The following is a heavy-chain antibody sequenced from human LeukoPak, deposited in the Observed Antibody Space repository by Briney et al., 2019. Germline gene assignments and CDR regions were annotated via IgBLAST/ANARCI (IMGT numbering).Heavy chain of an antibody. D-gene: IGHD3-9*01. Sequence: GGSLRLSCAASGFTFSDYAMSWVRQAPGKGLEFVSGISRSGGTTYYAESVKGHFTISRDKSKNTLYLQMNSLRAEDTAVYYCAKGGIHDFDILTGYFESWGQGTLVAVSS. J-gene: IGHJ4*02. V-gene: IGHV3-23*01. CDR1: GFTFSDYA. CDR2: ISRSGGTT. CDR3: AKGGIHDFDILTGYFES.